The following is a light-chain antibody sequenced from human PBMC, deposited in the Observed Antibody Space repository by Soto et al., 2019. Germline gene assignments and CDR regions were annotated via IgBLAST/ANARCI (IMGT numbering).Light chain of an antibody. V-gene: IGLV1-44*01. Sequence: QSVLTQPPSASGTPGQRVTISCSGSSSNIGSNSVIWYQQLPGTAPKLLIYSNNQRPSGVPDRFSGSKSGTSASLAISGLQSEDEADLYCAAWDDRLYAYVSGTGTKLTVL. J-gene: IGLJ1*01. CDR1: SSNIGSNS. CDR2: SNN. CDR3: AAWDDRLYAYV.